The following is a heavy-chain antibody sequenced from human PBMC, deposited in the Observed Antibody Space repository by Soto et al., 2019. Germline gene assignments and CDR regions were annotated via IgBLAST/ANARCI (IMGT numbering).Heavy chain of an antibody. Sequence: SETLSLTCTVSGGSISSYYWNWIRQPPGKGLEWIGYIHYSGSTNYNPSLTSRVTISVDTSKNQFSLKLNSVTAADTAVYFCARQFCSTTTCWAYFDDGGRETLVTVS. CDR1: GGSISSYY. V-gene: IGHV4-59*08. CDR3: ARQFCSTTTCWAYFDD. CDR2: IHYSGST. J-gene: IGHJ4*02. D-gene: IGHD2-2*01.